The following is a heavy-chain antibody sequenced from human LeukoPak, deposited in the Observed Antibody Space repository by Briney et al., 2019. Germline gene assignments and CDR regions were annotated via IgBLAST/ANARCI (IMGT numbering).Heavy chain of an antibody. Sequence: GGSLRLSCAASGFTFSSYSMNWVRQAPGKGLEWVSYISSSSSTIYYADSVKGRFTISRDNSKNTLYLQMNSLRAEDTAVYYCAKLQADSSSWMIDYWGQGTLVTVSS. J-gene: IGHJ4*02. V-gene: IGHV3-48*01. CDR2: ISSSSSTI. CDR3: AKLQADSSSWMIDY. CDR1: GFTFSSYS. D-gene: IGHD6-6*01.